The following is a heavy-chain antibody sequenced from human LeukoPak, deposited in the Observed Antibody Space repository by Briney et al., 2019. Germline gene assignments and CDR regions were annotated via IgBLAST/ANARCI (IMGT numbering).Heavy chain of an antibody. J-gene: IGHJ6*03. V-gene: IGHV1-69*13. D-gene: IGHD3-10*01. CDR1: GDTFSSYA. CDR3: ASRRNYYGSGSYYYYYMDV. CDR2: IIPIFGTA. Sequence: SVKVSCKASGDTFSSYAISWVRQAPGQRLEWMGGIIPIFGTANYAQKFQGRVTITADESTSTAYMELSSLRSEDTAVYYCASRRNYYGSGSYYYYYMDVWGKGTTVTISS.